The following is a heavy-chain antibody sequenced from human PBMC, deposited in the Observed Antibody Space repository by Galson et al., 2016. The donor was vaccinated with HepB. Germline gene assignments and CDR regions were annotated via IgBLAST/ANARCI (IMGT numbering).Heavy chain of an antibody. CDR1: GFTFRKYA. V-gene: IGHV3-23*01. J-gene: IGHJ6*02. CDR3: GSVIPAYHYYGMDV. CDR2: LSGSGATT. Sequence: SLRLSCAASGFTFRKYAMSWVRQAPGKGLEWVSSLSGSGATTYNADTVKGRFTISRDNAKNSLYLRINSLRAEDTAVYYCGSVIPAYHYYGMDVWGQGTTVTVS. D-gene: IGHD2-2*01.